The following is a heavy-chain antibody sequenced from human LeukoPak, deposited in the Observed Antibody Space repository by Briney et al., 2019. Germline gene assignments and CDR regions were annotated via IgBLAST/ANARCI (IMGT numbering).Heavy chain of an antibody. V-gene: IGHV3-23*01. CDR1: GFTFSSYA. CDR2: ISGSGGST. Sequence: SGGSLRLSCAASGFTFSSYAMSWVRQAPGKGLEWVPAISGSGGSTYYADSVKGRFTISRDNSKNTLYLQMNSLRAEDTAVYYCAKVNPDPVVPAAMVHYYYGMDLWGQGTTVTVSS. J-gene: IGHJ6*02. CDR3: AKVNPDPVVPAAMVHYYYGMDL. D-gene: IGHD2-2*01.